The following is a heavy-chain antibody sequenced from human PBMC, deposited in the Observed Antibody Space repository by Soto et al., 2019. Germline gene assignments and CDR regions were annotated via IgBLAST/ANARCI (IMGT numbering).Heavy chain of an antibody. CDR2: ISSSGSTI. D-gene: IGHD3-22*01. Sequence: GGTLRLSCAASGFTFSSYGMNWVRQAPGKGLEWVSYISSSGSTIYYADSVKGRFTISRDNAKNSLYLQMNSLRAEDTAVYYCARAKGSGYYSPFDYWGQGTLVTVSS. V-gene: IGHV3-48*03. J-gene: IGHJ4*02. CDR1: GFTFSSYG. CDR3: ARAKGSGYYSPFDY.